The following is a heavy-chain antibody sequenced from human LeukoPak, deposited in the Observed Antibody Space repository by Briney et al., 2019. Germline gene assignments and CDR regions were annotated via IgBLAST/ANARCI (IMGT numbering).Heavy chain of an antibody. CDR3: ARGLMNAAADY. D-gene: IGHD6-13*01. CDR1: GYSFTYYY. J-gene: IGHJ4*02. V-gene: IGHV1-2*06. Sequence: ASVKVSCKSSGYSFTYYYIYWVRQAPGQGLEWMGRVSPKTGGTNYAQQFLGRATMTRDTSISTAYMELSRLRSDDTAMYYCARGLMNAAADYWGQGTLVTVSS. CDR2: VSPKTGGT.